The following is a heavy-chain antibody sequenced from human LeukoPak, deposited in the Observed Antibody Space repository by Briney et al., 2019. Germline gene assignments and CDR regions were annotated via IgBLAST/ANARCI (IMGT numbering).Heavy chain of an antibody. D-gene: IGHD3-9*01. Sequence: GGSLRLSCAASGFTFSSYGMHWVRQAPGKGLEWVAFIRYDGSNKYYADSVKGRLTISRDNSKNTLYLQMNSLRAEDTAVYYCAKEGLYYGILNAPYYWGQGTLVTVSS. J-gene: IGHJ4*02. CDR2: IRYDGSNK. CDR3: AKEGLYYGILNAPYY. CDR1: GFTFSSYG. V-gene: IGHV3-30*02.